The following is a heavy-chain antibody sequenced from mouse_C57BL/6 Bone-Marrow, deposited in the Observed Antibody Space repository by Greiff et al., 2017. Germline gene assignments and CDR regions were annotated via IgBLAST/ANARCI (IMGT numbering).Heavy chain of an antibody. CDR3: TRTGDYYGSSPAWFAY. CDR1: GFTFSDYG. CDR2: ISNLAYSI. J-gene: IGHJ3*01. Sequence: EVQVVESGGGLVQPGGSLKLSCAASGFTFSDYGMAWVRQAPRKGPEWVAFISNLAYSIYYADTVTGRFTIARENAKNTLYLEMSSRRSEDTAMYYGTRTGDYYGSSPAWFAYWGQGTLVTVSA. D-gene: IGHD1-1*01. V-gene: IGHV5-15*01.